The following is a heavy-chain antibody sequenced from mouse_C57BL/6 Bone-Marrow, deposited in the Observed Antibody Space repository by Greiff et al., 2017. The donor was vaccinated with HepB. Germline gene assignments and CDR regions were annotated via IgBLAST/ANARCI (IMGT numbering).Heavy chain of an antibody. V-gene: IGHV1-81*01. CDR3: AREGYYFDY. CDR1: GYTFTSYG. J-gene: IGHJ2*01. Sequence: VQLQQSGAELARPGASVKMSCTASGYTFTSYGISWVKQRTGQGLEWIGEIYPRSGNTYYNEKFKGKATLTADKSASTAYMELRSLTSEDSAVYFCAREGYYFDYWGQGTTLTVSS. CDR2: IYPRSGNT.